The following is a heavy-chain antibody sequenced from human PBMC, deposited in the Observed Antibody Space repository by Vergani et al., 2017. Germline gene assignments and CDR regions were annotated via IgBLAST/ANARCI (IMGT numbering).Heavy chain of an antibody. D-gene: IGHD1-1*01. Sequence: QVRLVESGGGVVQPGRSLRLSCAASGFTFSSYAMHWVRQAPGKGLEWVTVIWYDGSKKYYADSVKGPFTISRDNSKNTVYLQMNSLRVEDTAVYYCAREATPTGTTGLGYWGQGTLVTVSS. CDR3: AREATPTGTTGLGY. V-gene: IGHV3-33*01. CDR2: IWYDGSKK. J-gene: IGHJ4*02. CDR1: GFTFSSYA.